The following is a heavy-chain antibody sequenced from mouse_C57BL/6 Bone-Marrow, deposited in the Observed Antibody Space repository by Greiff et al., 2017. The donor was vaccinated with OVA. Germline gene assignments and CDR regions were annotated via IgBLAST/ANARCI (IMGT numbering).Heavy chain of an antibody. V-gene: IGHV1-50*01. Sequence: QVQLQQPGAELVKPGASVKLSCKASGYTFTSYWMQWVKQRPGQGLEWIGVIDPSDSYTNYNQKFKGKATLTVDTSNSTAYMQLSSLTSEDSAVYYCARAGDYDYFDYWGQGTTLTVSS. D-gene: IGHD2-4*01. CDR1: GYTFTSYW. CDR2: IDPSDSYT. J-gene: IGHJ2*01. CDR3: ARAGDYDYFDY.